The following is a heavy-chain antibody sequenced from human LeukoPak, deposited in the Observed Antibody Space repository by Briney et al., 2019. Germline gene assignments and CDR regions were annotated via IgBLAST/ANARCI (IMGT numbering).Heavy chain of an antibody. Sequence: SGPTLVNPTQTLTLTCTFSGFSLSTSGMCVSWIRQPPGKALEWLARIDWDDDKYYSTSLKTRLTISKDTSKNQVVLTMTNMDPVDTATYYCARIPPALLVSGAFDIWGQGTMVTVSS. CDR3: ARIPPALLVSGAFDI. CDR1: GFSLSTSGMC. CDR2: IDWDDDK. J-gene: IGHJ3*02. V-gene: IGHV2-70*11. D-gene: IGHD3-3*01.